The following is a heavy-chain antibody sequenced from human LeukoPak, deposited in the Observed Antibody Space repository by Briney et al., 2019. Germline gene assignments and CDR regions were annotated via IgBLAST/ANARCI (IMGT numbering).Heavy chain of an antibody. Sequence: PGGSLRLSCAASGFTFSSYAMSWVRQAPGKGLEWVSAISGSGGSTYYADSVKGRFTISRDNSKNTLYLQMNSLRAEDTAVYYCARHYCSGGSCYSFFDYWGQGTLVTVSS. CDR1: GFTFSSYA. CDR2: ISGSGGST. D-gene: IGHD2-15*01. CDR3: ARHYCSGGSCYSFFDY. J-gene: IGHJ4*02. V-gene: IGHV3-23*01.